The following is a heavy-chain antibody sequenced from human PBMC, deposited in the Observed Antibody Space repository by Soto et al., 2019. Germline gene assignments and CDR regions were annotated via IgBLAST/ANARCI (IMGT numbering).Heavy chain of an antibody. CDR2: ISSSGSTI. J-gene: IGHJ4*02. CDR1: GFTFSSYE. V-gene: IGHV3-48*03. Sequence: EVQLVESGGGLVQPGGSLRLSCAASGFTFSSYEMNWVRQAPGKGLEWVSYISSSGSTIYYADSVKGRFTISRDNSKNTLYLQMNSLRAEDTAVYYCANLYSSSSVDYWGQGTLVTVSS. D-gene: IGHD6-6*01. CDR3: ANLYSSSSVDY.